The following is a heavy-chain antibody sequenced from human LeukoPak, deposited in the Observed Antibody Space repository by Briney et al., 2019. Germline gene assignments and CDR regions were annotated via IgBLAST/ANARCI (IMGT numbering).Heavy chain of an antibody. V-gene: IGHV4-34*01. Sequence: PSETLSLTCAIYGGSFSGYFWSWVRQPPGKGLEWIGEISHSGVTSYNPSLESRVTISADTSKNQFSLKLSSVTAADTAVFYCVRTTLYGDYFDYWGQGTLVTVSS. J-gene: IGHJ4*02. CDR3: VRTTLYGDYFDY. CDR2: ISHSGVT. D-gene: IGHD4-17*01. CDR1: GGSFSGYF.